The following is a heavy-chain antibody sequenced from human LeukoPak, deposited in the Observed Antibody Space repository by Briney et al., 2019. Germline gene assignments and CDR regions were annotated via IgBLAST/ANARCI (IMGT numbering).Heavy chain of an antibody. CDR1: GGSISSSSYD. D-gene: IGHD3-22*01. CDR3: ARDDYYDSSGYYGIDY. CDR2: IYYSGST. J-gene: IGHJ4*02. V-gene: IGHV4-39*02. Sequence: SETLSLTCTVSGGSISSSSYDWGWIRQPPGKGLEWIGSIYYSGSTYYNPSLKSRVTISVDPSKNQFSLKLSSVTAADTAVYYCARDDYYDSSGYYGIDYWGQGTLVTVSS.